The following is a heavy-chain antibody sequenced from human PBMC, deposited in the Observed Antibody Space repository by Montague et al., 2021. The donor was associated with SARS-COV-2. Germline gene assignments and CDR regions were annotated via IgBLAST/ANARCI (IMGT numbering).Heavy chain of an antibody. J-gene: IGHJ5*02. CDR1: GFTFSSYA. D-gene: IGHD3-10*01. V-gene: IGHV3-30-3*01. CDR3: ARDSHHSLLLWFGELPRQNWFDP. Sequence: SRSLSLAASGFTFSSYAMHWVRQAPGKGLEWVAVISYDGSNKYYADSVKGRFTISRDNSKNTLYLQMNSLRAEDTAVYYCARDSHHSLLLWFGELPRQNWFDPWGQGTLVTVSS. CDR2: ISYDGSNK.